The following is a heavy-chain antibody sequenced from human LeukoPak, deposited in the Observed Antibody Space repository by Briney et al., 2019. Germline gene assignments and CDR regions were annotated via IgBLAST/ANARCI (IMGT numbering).Heavy chain of an antibody. Sequence: PSDTRSLTCTVSGGCIRGYYWSWIRQPAGKGLEWVGRIYTSGNTHYNPSLKRRVTMSVDTSKNQFSLNLNSVTAADTAVYYCARLMTGTTTAFDIWGQGTMVTVSS. CDR2: IYTSGNT. CDR3: ARLMTGTTTAFDI. D-gene: IGHD1-7*01. CDR1: GGCIRGYY. J-gene: IGHJ3*02. V-gene: IGHV4-4*07.